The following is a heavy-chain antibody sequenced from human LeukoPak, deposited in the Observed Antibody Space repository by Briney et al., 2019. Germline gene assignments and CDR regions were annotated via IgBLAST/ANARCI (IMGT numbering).Heavy chain of an antibody. CDR1: GFTFSSYA. J-gene: IGHJ4*02. CDR2: ISYDGSNK. Sequence: GGSLRLSCAASGFTFSSYAMHWVRQAPGKGLEWGALISYDGSNKYYADSVKGRFTISRDNSKNTLYLQMNSLRAEDTAVYYCARTYYYGSGSYYPFDYWGQGTLVTVSS. D-gene: IGHD3-10*01. V-gene: IGHV3-30-3*01. CDR3: ARTYYYGSGSYYPFDY.